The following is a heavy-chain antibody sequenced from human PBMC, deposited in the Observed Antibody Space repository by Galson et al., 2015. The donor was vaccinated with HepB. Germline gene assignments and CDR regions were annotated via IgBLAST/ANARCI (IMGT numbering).Heavy chain of an antibody. CDR3: ARVDGGDH. D-gene: IGHD5-12*01. V-gene: IGHV3-20*01. CDR1: GFTFDDLG. Sequence: SLRLSCAASGFTFDDLGMSWVRQAPGKGLEWVSGIRLKSGETGYADSVKGRFTISRDNTKNLLYLQMNSLRAEDTVLYDCARVDGGDHWGQGTLVTVSS. J-gene: IGHJ4*02. CDR2: IRLKSGET.